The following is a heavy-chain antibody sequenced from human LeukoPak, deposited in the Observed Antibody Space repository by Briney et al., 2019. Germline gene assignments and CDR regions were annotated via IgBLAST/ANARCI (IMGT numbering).Heavy chain of an antibody. D-gene: IGHD3-3*01. CDR1: GFTFGSYS. V-gene: IGHV3-21*01. J-gene: IGHJ4*02. CDR3: ARDRGTDFLGPFGY. Sequence: GGSLRLSCAASGFTFGSYSMNWVRQAPGKGLEWVSSISSSSSYIYYADSVKGRFTISRDNAKNSLYLQMNSLRAEDTAVYYCARDRGTDFLGPFGYWGQGTLVTVSS. CDR2: ISSSSSYI.